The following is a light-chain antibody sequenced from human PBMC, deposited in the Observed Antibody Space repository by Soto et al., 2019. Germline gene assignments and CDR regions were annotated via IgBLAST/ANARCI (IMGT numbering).Light chain of an antibody. CDR3: SSYISSSTFVV. CDR1: SRDVGGYNY. CDR2: EVS. J-gene: IGLJ2*01. Sequence: QSVLTQPASVSGSPGQSITISCTGTSRDVGGYNYVSWHQQHPCKAPKVIITEVSNRPSGVSNRFSGSKSGNTASLTISGLQAEDEADYYCSSYISSSTFVVFGGGTKVTVL. V-gene: IGLV2-14*01.